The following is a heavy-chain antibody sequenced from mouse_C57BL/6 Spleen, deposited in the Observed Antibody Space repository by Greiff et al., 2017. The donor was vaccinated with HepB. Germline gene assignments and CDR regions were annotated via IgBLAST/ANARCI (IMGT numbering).Heavy chain of an antibody. D-gene: IGHD1-1*01. J-gene: IGHJ2*01. CDR3: ARATVDFDY. CDR1: GYTFTSYW. V-gene: IGHV1-69*01. CDR2: IDPSDSYT. Sequence: QVQLQQPGAELVMPGASVKLSCKASGYTFTSYWMHWVKQRPGQGLEWIGEIDPSDSYTNYNQKFKGKSTLTVDKSSSTAYMQLSSLTSEDSAVYYCARATVDFDYWGQGTTLTVS.